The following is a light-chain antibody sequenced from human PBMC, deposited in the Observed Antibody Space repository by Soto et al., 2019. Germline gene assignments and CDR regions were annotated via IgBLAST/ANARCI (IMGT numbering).Light chain of an antibody. J-gene: IGKJ4*01. V-gene: IGKV3-15*01. CDR3: QQYNNWPLT. Sequence: EIVMTXXXXTLSVSPGERATLSCRASQSVSSNLAWYQQKPGQAPRLLIYGASTRATGIPARFSGSGSGTEFTLTISRLQSEDFAVYYCQQYNNWPLTFGGGTKVEIK. CDR2: GAS. CDR1: QSVSSN.